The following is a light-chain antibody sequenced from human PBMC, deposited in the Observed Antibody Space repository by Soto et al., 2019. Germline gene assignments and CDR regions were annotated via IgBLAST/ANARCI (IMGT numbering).Light chain of an antibody. CDR3: QQYNNWPQT. CDR2: GAS. CDR1: QDIVSN. V-gene: IGKV3-15*01. Sequence: EIVLTQSPATLSLSPGERATLSCRASQDIVSNVAWYQQRPGQAPRLLIYGASTRATGIPARFSGSGSGTEFTLTISSLQSEDFAVYYCQQYNNWPQTFGQGTKVDIK. J-gene: IGKJ1*01.